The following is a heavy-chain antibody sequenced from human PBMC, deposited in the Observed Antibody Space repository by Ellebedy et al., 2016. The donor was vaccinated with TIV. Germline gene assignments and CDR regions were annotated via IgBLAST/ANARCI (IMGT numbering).Heavy chain of an antibody. D-gene: IGHD6-13*01. CDR3: AKNFRHESSSWSLDYYFYGMDV. Sequence: PGGSLRLSCAASGFTFSSYAMSRVRQAPGKGLEWLSGIGGSGSSTYYADSVKGRFTISRDNSKNTLYLQMNSLRVEDTAVYYCAKNFRHESSSWSLDYYFYGMDVWGQGTTVTVSS. J-gene: IGHJ6*02. V-gene: IGHV3-23*01. CDR2: IGGSGSST. CDR1: GFTFSSYA.